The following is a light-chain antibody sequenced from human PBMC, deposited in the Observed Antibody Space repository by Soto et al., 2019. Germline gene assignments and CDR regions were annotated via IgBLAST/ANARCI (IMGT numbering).Light chain of an antibody. CDR3: LQDYNYPYT. V-gene: IGKV1-6*01. CDR2: AAS. Sequence: AIQMTQSPSSLSASVGDRVTIACRASQGIKNDLAWYQQKPGKAPKLLIYAASSFHSGVPSRFSDSGSGTDFTLTISSLQPEDFATYYCLQDYNYPYTFGQGTKVDIK. CDR1: QGIKND. J-gene: IGKJ2*01.